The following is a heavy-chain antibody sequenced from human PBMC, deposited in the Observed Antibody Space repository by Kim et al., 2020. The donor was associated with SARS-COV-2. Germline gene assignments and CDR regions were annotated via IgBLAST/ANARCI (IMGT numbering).Heavy chain of an antibody. V-gene: IGHV3-74*01. Sequence: GGSLRLSCAASGFTFSSYWMHWVRQAPGKGLVWVSRINSDGSSTSYADSVKGRFTISRDNAKNTLYLQMNSLRAEDTAVYYCARVLFYDYVWGSYRYTSYYYGMDVWGQGTTVTVSS. D-gene: IGHD3-16*02. CDR1: GFTFSSYW. J-gene: IGHJ6*02. CDR3: ARVLFYDYVWGSYRYTSYYYGMDV. CDR2: INSDGSST.